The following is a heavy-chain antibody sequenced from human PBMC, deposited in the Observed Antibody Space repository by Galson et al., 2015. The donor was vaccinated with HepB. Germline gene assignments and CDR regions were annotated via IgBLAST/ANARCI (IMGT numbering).Heavy chain of an antibody. J-gene: IGHJ4*02. D-gene: IGHD1-1*01. CDR1: GLTFSSYA. CDR2: IYTSGFT. Sequence: LRLSCAASGLTFSSYAMSWIRQPAGKGLEWIGRIYTSGFTNYDPSLKSRVTMSVDTSKNQFSLKLTSVTAADTAVYYCARDRTISGYFDYWGQGTLVTVSS. CDR3: ARDRTISGYFDY. V-gene: IGHV4-4*07.